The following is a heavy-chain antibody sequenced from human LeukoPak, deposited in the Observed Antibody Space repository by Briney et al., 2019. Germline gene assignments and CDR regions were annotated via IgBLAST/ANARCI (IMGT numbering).Heavy chain of an antibody. J-gene: IGHJ4*02. D-gene: IGHD3-10*01. CDR3: ARDRNYYGSGSYYLQNDY. Sequence: GASVKVSCKASGYTFTSYGISWARQAPGQGLEWMGWISAYNGNTNYAQKLQGRVTMTTDTSTSTAYMELRSLRSDDTAVYYCARDRNYYGSGSYYLQNDYWGQGTLVTVSS. V-gene: IGHV1-18*01. CDR1: GYTFTSYG. CDR2: ISAYNGNT.